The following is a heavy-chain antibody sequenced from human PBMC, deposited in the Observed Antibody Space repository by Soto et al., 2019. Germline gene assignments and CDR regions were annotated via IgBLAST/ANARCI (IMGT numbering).Heavy chain of an antibody. CDR3: AREGCSSTSCYPSLRYYYYGMDV. J-gene: IGHJ6*02. V-gene: IGHV1-69*01. Sequence: QVQLVQSGAEVQKPGSSVKVSCKASGGTFSSYAISWVRQAPGQGLEWMGGIIPIFGTANYAQKFQGRVTITADESTSTAYMELSSLRYEDTAVYYCAREGCSSTSCYPSLRYYYYGMDVWGQGTTVTVSS. CDR2: IIPIFGTA. CDR1: GGTFSSYA. D-gene: IGHD2-2*01.